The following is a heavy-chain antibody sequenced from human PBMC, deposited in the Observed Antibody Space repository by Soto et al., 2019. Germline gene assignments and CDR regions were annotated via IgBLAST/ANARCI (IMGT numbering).Heavy chain of an antibody. V-gene: IGHV5-10-1*01. J-gene: IGHJ4*02. CDR1: GYSFAGYW. CDR3: ARQIYDSDTGPNFQYYFDS. Sequence: GESLKISCKGSGYSFAGYWTTWVRQKPGKGLEWMGRIDPSDSQTYYSPSFRGHVTVSATKSITTVFLQWSSLRASDTAMYYCARQIYDSDTGPNFQYYFDSWGQGTPVTVSS. D-gene: IGHD3-22*01. CDR2: IDPSDSQT.